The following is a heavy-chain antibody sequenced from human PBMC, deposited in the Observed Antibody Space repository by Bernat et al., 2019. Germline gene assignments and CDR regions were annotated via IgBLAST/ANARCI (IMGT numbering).Heavy chain of an antibody. CDR2: ISSSSSYI. V-gene: IGHV3-21*04. CDR3: AKDQMGLYRPIDY. CDR1: GFTFSSYS. Sequence: EVQLVESGGGLVKPGGSLRLSCAASGFTFSSYSMNWVRQAPGKGLEWVSSISSSSSYIYYADSVKGRFTISRDNSKNTLYLQMNSLRAEDTAVYYCAKDQMGLYRPIDYWGQGTLVTVSS. J-gene: IGHJ4*02. D-gene: IGHD4-11*01.